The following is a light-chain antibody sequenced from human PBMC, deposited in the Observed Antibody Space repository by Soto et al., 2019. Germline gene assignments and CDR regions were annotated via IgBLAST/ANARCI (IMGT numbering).Light chain of an antibody. Sequence: DSHMTHSPSSLSASVGDGVTISCRASQSIASWLAWYQQRPGKAPRLLIYAASRLQRGVPSRFSGSESGTDFTLTISNLQPEDFATYYCLQSNSFPLTFGGGTKVDIK. CDR3: LQSNSFPLT. V-gene: IGKV1-12*01. J-gene: IGKJ4*01. CDR1: QSIASW. CDR2: AAS.